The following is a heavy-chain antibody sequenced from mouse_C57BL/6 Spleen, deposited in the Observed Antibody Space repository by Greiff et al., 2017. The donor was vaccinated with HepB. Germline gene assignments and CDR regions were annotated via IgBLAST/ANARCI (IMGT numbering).Heavy chain of an antibody. CDR1: GYTFTSYW. CDR3: ARGLGTTVVATDWDFDV. CDR2: IDPSDSYT. D-gene: IGHD1-1*01. Sequence: QVQLQQPGAELVRPGTSVKLSCKASGYTFTSYWMHWVKQRPGQGLEWIGVIDPSDSYTNYNQKFKGKATLTVDTSSSTAYMQLSSLTSEDSAVYYCARGLGTTVVATDWDFDVWGTGTTVTVSS. V-gene: IGHV1-59*01. J-gene: IGHJ1*03.